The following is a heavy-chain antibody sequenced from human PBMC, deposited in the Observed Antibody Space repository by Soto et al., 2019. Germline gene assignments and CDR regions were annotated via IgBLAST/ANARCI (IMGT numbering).Heavy chain of an antibody. CDR1: GFTFDDYA. CDR2: ISWDGGST. D-gene: IGHD3-22*01. CDR3: AKDSFGVYDSSGYFDY. V-gene: IGHV3-43D*03. Sequence: GGSLRLSCAASGFTFDDYAMHWVRQAPGKGLEWVSLISWDGGSTYYADSVKGRFTISRDNSKNSLYLQMNSLRAEDTALYYCAKDSFGVYDSSGYFDYWGQGTLVTVSS. J-gene: IGHJ4*02.